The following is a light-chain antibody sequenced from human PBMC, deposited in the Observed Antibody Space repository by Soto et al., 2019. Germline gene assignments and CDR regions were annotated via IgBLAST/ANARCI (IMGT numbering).Light chain of an antibody. CDR3: MQSTQSTPT. J-gene: IGKJ5*01. V-gene: IGKV2D-29*02. CDR1: QSLLHITGETF. CDR2: EVS. Sequence: ILIRKPQIISSVAPDQRASISSKSSQSLLHITGETFLFWYLQKPGQSPQLLIYEVSTRVSGVPDRFSGSGSGTDFTLEISRVETDDVGIYYCMQSTQSTPTFGEGTRLEI.